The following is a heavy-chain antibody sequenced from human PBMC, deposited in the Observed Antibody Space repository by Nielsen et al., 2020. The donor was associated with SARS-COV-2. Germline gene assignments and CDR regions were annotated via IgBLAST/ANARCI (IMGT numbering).Heavy chain of an antibody. D-gene: IGHD3-22*01. CDR2: ISSSSSYT. V-gene: IGHV3-11*05. Sequence: WIRQPPGKGLEWVSYISSSSSYTNYADSVKGRFTISRDNSKNTLYLQMNSLRAEDTAVYYCAKDRNTMVVVVITGQGAFDIWGQGTMVTVSS. J-gene: IGHJ3*02. CDR3: AKDRNTMVVVVITGQGAFDI.